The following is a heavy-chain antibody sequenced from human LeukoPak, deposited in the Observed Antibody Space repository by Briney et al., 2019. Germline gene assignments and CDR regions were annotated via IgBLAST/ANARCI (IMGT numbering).Heavy chain of an antibody. CDR1: GFTFSSYA. Sequence: GGSLRLSCAASGFTFSSYAMSWVRQAPGKGLEWVSAISGSGGSTYYADSVKGRFTISRDNSKNTLYLQMNSLRAEDTAVYYCAKDAIVGAPYYYYGMDVWGQGTTVTVSS. CDR2: ISGSGGST. D-gene: IGHD1-26*01. CDR3: AKDAIVGAPYYYYGMDV. V-gene: IGHV3-23*01. J-gene: IGHJ6*02.